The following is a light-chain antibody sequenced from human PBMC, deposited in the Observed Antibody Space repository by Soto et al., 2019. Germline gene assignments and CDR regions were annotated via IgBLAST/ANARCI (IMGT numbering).Light chain of an antibody. CDR1: QDISTY. CDR2: AAS. CDR3: QQSYSTPWT. J-gene: IGKJ1*01. V-gene: IGKV1-39*01. Sequence: DIQMTQSPSSLSPSVGDRVTITCRASQDISTYLNWYQQKPGKAPKLLIYAASSLQSGVPSRFSGSGSGTDFTLTISSLQPEDFATYYCQQSYSTPWTFGQGTKVDI.